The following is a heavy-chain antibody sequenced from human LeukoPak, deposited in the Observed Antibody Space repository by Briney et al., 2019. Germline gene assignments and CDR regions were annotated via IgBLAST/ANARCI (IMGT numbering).Heavy chain of an antibody. D-gene: IGHD6-13*01. J-gene: IGHJ3*02. CDR1: GFTFSSYA. V-gene: IGHV1-3*03. CDR2: INAGNGNT. Sequence: SGGSLRLSCAASGFTFSSYAMHWVRQAPGQRLEWMGWINAGNGNTKYSQEFQGRVTITRDTSASTAYMELSSLRSEDMAVYYCARSNYFNGGITSSQDIWGQGTMVTVSS. CDR3: ARSNYFNGGITSSQDI.